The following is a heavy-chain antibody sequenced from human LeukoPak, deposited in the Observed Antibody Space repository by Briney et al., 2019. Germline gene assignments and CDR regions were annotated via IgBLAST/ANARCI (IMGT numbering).Heavy chain of an antibody. V-gene: IGHV5-51*01. CDR3: ARRSGWFSY. CDR1: GYSLTRYW. Sequence: EPLQISRKRYGYSLTRYWICWVREMPGKRLEWMGIIYPGDSDTRYSPSFQGQVTISADKSISTAYLQWSSLKASDTAMYYCARRSGWFSYWGQGTLVTVSS. D-gene: IGHD6-19*01. J-gene: IGHJ4*02. CDR2: IYPGDSDT.